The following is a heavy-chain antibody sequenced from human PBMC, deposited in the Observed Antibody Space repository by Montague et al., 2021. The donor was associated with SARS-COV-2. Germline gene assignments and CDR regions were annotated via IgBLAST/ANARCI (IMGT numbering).Heavy chain of an antibody. Sequence: SETLSLTCTVSGDPISCFYYYWIRHSAAAGLGWVGIIYTTDTTNNNPYLKSGSTMSVATSKNQYSLKLTAVSAADTAVSYCARAVVLAPYGFDYWGQGAMVAVSS. D-gene: IGHD2-21*01. J-gene: IGHJ4*02. V-gene: IGHV4-4*07. CDR2: IYTTDTT. CDR3: ARAVVLAPYGFDY. CDR1: GDPISCFY.